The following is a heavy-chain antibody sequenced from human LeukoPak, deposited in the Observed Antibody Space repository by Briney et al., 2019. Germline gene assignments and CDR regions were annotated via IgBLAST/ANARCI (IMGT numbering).Heavy chain of an antibody. CDR3: ARASFGPGTYLQY. CDR1: GFTVSSNY. D-gene: IGHD3-10*01. J-gene: IGHJ1*01. V-gene: IGHV3-53*01. CDR2: IYSGGST. Sequence: GGSLRLSCAASGFTVSSNYMSWVRQAPGKGLEWVSVIYSGGSTYYADSLKGRFTISRDNAKNILSLQMSSLRAEDTAVYYCARASFGPGTYLQYWGQGTLVIVSS.